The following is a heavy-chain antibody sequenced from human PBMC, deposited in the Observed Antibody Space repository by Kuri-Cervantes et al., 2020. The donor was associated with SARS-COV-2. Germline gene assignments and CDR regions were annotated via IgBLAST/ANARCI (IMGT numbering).Heavy chain of an antibody. D-gene: IGHD6-19*01. J-gene: IGHJ4*02. CDR3: ARRIAVAGTSVARFDY. CDR1: GYSFTNYW. CDR2: IFPYDSDT. V-gene: IGHV5-51*01. Sequence: GEYLKISCKVSGYSFTNYWIGWVRQMPGKGLEWMGIIFPYDSDTTYSPSFQGQVTISADKSISATYLHWRSLKASDTAMYYCARRIAVAGTSVARFDYWGQGTPVTVSS.